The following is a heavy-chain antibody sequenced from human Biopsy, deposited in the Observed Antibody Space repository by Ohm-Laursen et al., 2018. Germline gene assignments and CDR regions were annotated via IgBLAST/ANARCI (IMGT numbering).Heavy chain of an antibody. CDR3: ATNIRGGVLESRKDHYYGMDV. D-gene: IGHD1-1*01. Sequence: ASVKVSCKVSGYSLIELPMYWVRQAPGKGLEWMGSFDLDEGETINAQRFQGRVTMTADTSTDTAYMEMSGMRSDDTAVYYCATNIRGGVLESRKDHYYGMDVWGQGTSVTVSS. CDR2: FDLDEGET. J-gene: IGHJ6*02. CDR1: GYSLIELP. V-gene: IGHV1-24*01.